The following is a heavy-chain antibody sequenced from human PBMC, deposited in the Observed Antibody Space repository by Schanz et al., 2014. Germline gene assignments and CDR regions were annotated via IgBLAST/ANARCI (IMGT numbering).Heavy chain of an antibody. J-gene: IGHJ4*02. CDR2: IWSDGSTK. V-gene: IGHV3-33*01. Sequence: QVQMVESGGGVVQPGRSLRLSCAASGFAFSVYGMHWVRQAPGKGPEWVAVIWSDGSTKYYADSVKGRFTISRDNSKNTHYLQMNSLRADDTAGYICARADGKNWYEKGLDYWGQGTQVTVSS. CDR1: GFAFSVYG. CDR3: ARADGKNWYEKGLDY. D-gene: IGHD1-1*01.